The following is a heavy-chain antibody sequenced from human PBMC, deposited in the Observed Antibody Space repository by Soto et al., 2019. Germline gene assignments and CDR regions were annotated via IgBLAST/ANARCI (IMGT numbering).Heavy chain of an antibody. CDR2: ISYDGSNK. J-gene: IGHJ4*02. CDR3: AKDLVSLQYQLRDAGFDY. V-gene: IGHV3-30*18. CDR1: GFTFSSYG. D-gene: IGHD2-2*01. Sequence: QVQLVESGGGVVQPGRSLRLSCAASGFTFSSYGMHWVRQAPGKGLEWVAVISYDGSNKYYADSVKGRFTISRDNSKNTLYLQMNSLRAEDTAVYYCAKDLVSLQYQLRDAGFDYWGQGTLVTVSS.